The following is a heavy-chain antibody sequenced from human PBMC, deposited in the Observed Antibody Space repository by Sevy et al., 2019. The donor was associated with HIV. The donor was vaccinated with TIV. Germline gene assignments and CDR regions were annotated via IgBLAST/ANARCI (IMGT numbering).Heavy chain of an antibody. CDR1: GGTFSSYA. V-gene: IGHV1-69*06. CDR3: AIVGATTGYYYYMDV. J-gene: IGHJ6*03. D-gene: IGHD1-26*01. Sequence: ASVKVSCKASGGTFSSYAISWVRQAPGQGLEWMGGIIPIFGTANYAQKFQGRVTITADKSTSTAYMELSSLRSEDTAVYYYAIVGATTGYYYYMDVWGKGTTVTVSS. CDR2: IIPIFGTA.